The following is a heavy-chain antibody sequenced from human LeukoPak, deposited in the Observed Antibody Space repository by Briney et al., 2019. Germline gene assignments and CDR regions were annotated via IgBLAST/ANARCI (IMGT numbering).Heavy chain of an antibody. CDR1: GFTFSSYW. CDR3: ARSGLRFLEPNFDY. D-gene: IGHD3-3*01. V-gene: IGHV3-7*01. J-gene: IGHJ4*02. CDR2: IKQDGSEK. Sequence: GGSLRLSCAASGFTFSSYWMSWVHQAPGKGLEWVANIKQDGSEKYYVDSVKGRFTISRDNAKNSLYLQMNSLRAEDTAVYYCARSGLRFLEPNFDYWGQGTLVTVSS.